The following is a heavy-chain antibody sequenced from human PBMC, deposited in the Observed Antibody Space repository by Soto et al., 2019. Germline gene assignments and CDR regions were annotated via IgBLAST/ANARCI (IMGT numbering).Heavy chain of an antibody. J-gene: IGHJ1*01. CDR1: GFSFSAYN. D-gene: IGHD3-10*01. V-gene: IGHV3-21*01. CDR2: IKVGSSRI. CDR3: VRSSKIGVRGAF. Sequence: PGGSLRLSCIGSGFSFSAYNMNWVRQAPGKGLEWVSSIKVGSSRIYQPDSMKGRFTISRDDARNSVYLQINSLRAEDTALYFCVRSSKIGVRGAFWGRGTQVTVSS.